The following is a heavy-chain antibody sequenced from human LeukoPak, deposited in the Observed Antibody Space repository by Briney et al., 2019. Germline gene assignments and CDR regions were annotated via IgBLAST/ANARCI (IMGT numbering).Heavy chain of an antibody. J-gene: IGHJ4*02. Sequence: SQTLSHACTVSGGSISSGSYYWSWIRQAAGKGLEWVGRIYTSGSTNYNPSLKSRVTISLDTSKNQFSLKLSSVTAADTAVYYCARHSSGYYFWGQGTLVTVSS. V-gene: IGHV4-61*02. CDR1: GGSISSGSYY. D-gene: IGHD3-22*01. CDR2: IYTSGST. CDR3: ARHSSGYYF.